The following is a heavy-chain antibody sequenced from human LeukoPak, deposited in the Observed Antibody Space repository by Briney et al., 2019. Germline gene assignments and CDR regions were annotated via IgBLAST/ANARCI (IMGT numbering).Heavy chain of an antibody. D-gene: IGHD6-6*01. CDR3: ARCARRYSFDY. CDR1: GGSMNDYY. J-gene: IGHJ4*02. CDR2: IYFTGST. Sequence: PSETLSLTCTVSGGSMNDYYWTWIRQPPGKGLEWIGYIYFTGSTSYNPSLKSRVTMSIDTSKNQFSLKLSSVTAADTALYYCARCARRYSFDYWGQGTLVTVSS. V-gene: IGHV4-59*08.